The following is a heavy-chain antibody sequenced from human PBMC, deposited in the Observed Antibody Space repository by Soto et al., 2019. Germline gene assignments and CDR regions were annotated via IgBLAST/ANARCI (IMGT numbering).Heavy chain of an antibody. CDR2: ISGSGGST. Sequence: PGGSLRLSCAASGFTFSSHAMSWVRQAPGKGLEWVSAISGSGGSTYYADSVKGRFTISRDNSKNTLYLQMNSLRAEDTAVYYCAKDLTLWLLPEQGYWGQGTLVTVSS. CDR3: AKDLTLWLLPEQGY. CDR1: GFTFSSHA. D-gene: IGHD3-22*01. J-gene: IGHJ4*02. V-gene: IGHV3-23*01.